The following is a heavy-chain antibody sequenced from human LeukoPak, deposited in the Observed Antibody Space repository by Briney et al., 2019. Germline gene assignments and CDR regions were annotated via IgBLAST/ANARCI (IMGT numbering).Heavy chain of an antibody. V-gene: IGHV4-34*01. D-gene: IGHD3-10*01. J-gene: IGHJ5*02. CDR2: INHSGST. CDR1: GGSFSGYY. CDR3: ARGHYHWFDP. Sequence: SETLSLTCAGYGGSFSGYYWSWIRQPPGKGLEWIGEINHSGSTNYNPSLKSRVTISVDTSKNQFSLKLSSVTAADTAVYYCARGHYHWFDPWGQGTLVTVSS.